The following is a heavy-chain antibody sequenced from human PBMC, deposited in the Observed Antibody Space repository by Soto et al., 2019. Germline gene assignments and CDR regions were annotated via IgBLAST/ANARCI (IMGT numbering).Heavy chain of an antibody. CDR2: IWYDGSNK. CDR1: GFTFSNYG. J-gene: IGHJ6*02. Sequence: QVQLVESGGGVVQPGRSLRLSCAASGFTFSNYGMHWVRQAPGKGLEWVAVIWYDGSNKYYADSVKGRFTISRDNSKTTLYLQMNSLRAEDTAGYYCASEYCSGGSCYYYGMDVWGQGTTVTVSS. D-gene: IGHD2-15*01. CDR3: ASEYCSGGSCYYYGMDV. V-gene: IGHV3-33*01.